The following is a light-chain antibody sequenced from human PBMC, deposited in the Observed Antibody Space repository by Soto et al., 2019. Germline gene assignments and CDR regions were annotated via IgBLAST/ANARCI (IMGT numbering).Light chain of an antibody. CDR3: QQRTDWPTIT. CDR2: DAS. CDR1: QSVRTV. Sequence: EIVLTQSPATLSLSPGERATLSCGASQSVRTVLAWYQQKPGQAPRLLIYDASTRATGVPARFSGSGSVTDFTLTISNLKSEDFGVYYCQQRTDWPTITFGQGTRLDIK. J-gene: IGKJ5*01. V-gene: IGKV3-11*01.